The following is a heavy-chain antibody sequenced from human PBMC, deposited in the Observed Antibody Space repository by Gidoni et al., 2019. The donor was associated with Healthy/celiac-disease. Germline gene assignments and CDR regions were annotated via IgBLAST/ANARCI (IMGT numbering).Heavy chain of an antibody. V-gene: IGHV4-4*02. CDR2: IYHRGSP. Sequence: QVQLQESGPGVVKPSGTRYRTCAVSGGSIRSSNWWSWVRQQPGKGLEWIGDIYHRGSPNYTPSLKSPITISVYKSKNQFPLKLSSVTAADTSVYYCARLQPRLRGVFDPWGQGTLVTVSS. J-gene: IGHJ5*02. CDR3: ARLQPRLRGVFDP. CDR1: GGSIRSSNW. D-gene: IGHD4-17*01.